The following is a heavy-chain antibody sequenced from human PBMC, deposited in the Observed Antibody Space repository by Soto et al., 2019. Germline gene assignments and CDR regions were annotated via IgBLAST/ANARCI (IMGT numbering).Heavy chain of an antibody. Sequence: PSETLSLTCTVSGVSVSSGSYYWSWIRQPPGKGLEWIGYIYYSGSTNYNPSLKSRVTISVDTSKNQFSLKLSSVTAADTAVYYCASAPSIAAADYFDYWGQGTLVTVSS. CDR3: ASAPSIAAADYFDY. D-gene: IGHD6-13*01. J-gene: IGHJ4*02. CDR1: GVSVSSGSYY. CDR2: IYYSGST. V-gene: IGHV4-61*01.